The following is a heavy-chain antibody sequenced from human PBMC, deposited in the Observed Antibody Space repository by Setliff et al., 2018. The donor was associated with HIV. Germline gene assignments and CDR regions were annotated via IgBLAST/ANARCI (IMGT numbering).Heavy chain of an antibody. CDR2: IYYSGST. Sequence: SETLSLTCTVSGGSISSSSYYWGWIRQPPGKGLEWIGSIYYSGSTYYNPSLKSRVTISVDTSKNQFSLKLTSVTAADTAVYYCARHSEYSSSWYYFDYWGQGTLVTVSS. CDR3: ARHSEYSSSWYYFDY. CDR1: GGSISSSSYY. J-gene: IGHJ4*02. D-gene: IGHD6-13*01. V-gene: IGHV4-39*01.